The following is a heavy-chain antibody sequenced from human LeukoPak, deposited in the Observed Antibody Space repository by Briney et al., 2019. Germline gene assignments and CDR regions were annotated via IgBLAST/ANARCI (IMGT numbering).Heavy chain of an antibody. D-gene: IGHD2-2*01. Sequence: SETLSLTCDVSGGCISSGLYSWSWIRQPLGKGLEWIGYIYHTGSTYYNPSLKSRVTISVDTSKNQFSLRLSSVTAADTAVYYCARLQYCSGTSCYWFDPWGQGTLVTVSS. CDR3: ARLQYCSGTSCYWFDP. CDR2: IYHTGST. J-gene: IGHJ5*02. V-gene: IGHV4-30-2*01. CDR1: GGCISSGLYS.